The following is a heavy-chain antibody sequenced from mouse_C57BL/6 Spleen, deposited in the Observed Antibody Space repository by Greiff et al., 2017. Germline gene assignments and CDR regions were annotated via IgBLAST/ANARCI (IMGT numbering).Heavy chain of an antibody. CDR2: INPYNGGT. J-gene: IGHJ2*01. CDR3: ARRDSSGPYFDY. D-gene: IGHD3-2*02. CDR1: GYTFTDYY. V-gene: IGHV1-19*01. Sequence: EVPLQQSGPVLVKPGASVKMSCKASGYTFTDYYMNWVKQSHGKSLEWIGVINPYNGGTGYNQKFKGKATLTVDKSSSTAYMGLNSLTSEDSAFYYCARRDSSGPYFDYWGQGTTLTVSS.